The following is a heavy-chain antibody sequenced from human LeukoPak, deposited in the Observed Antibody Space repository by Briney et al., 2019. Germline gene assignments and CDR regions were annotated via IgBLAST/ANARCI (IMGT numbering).Heavy chain of an antibody. CDR3: AIHPSDSSGYFSY. V-gene: IGHV7-4-1*02. D-gene: IGHD3-22*01. J-gene: IGHJ4*02. CDR2: IDTKTGNP. Sequence: ASVTVSFTASGYTFSSCAINWVRQAPGQGLEYMGWIDTKTGNPTYAQGFTGRFVFSLDTSVGTAYLQISSLKAEDTAVYYCAIHPSDSSGYFSYWGQGALVTVSS. CDR1: GYTFSSCA.